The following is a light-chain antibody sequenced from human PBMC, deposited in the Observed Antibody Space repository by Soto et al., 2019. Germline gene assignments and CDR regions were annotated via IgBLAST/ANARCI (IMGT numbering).Light chain of an antibody. J-gene: IGKJ5*01. CDR3: QQYGNSPIT. CDR1: QSVSNSD. Sequence: EIVLTQSPGTLSLSPGERATLSCRASQSVSNSDLAWYLQKPGQAPRLLIHGASSRATDIPDRFSGSGSGTEFTLTINRLEPEDFAMYYCQQYGNSPITFGQGTRLEMK. V-gene: IGKV3-20*01. CDR2: GAS.